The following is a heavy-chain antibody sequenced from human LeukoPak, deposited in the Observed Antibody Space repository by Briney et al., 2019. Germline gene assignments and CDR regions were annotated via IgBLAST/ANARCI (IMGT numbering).Heavy chain of an antibody. V-gene: IGHV1-8*01. CDR2: MNPNSGNT. CDR1: GYTFTSYD. Sequence: ASVKVSCKASGYTFTSYDINWVRQATGQGLEWMGWMNPNSGNTGYAQKFQGRVTMTRNTSISTAYVELSSLRSEDTAVYYCARGFNWNYYYYYYGMDVWGQGTTVTVSS. D-gene: IGHD1-7*01. J-gene: IGHJ6*02. CDR3: ARGFNWNYYYYYYGMDV.